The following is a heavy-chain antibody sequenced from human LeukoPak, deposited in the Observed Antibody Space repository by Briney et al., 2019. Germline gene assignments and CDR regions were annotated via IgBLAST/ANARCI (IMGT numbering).Heavy chain of an antibody. D-gene: IGHD6-13*01. Sequence: SETLSLTCTVSGGSISSYYWSWIRQHPGKGLEWIGYIYYSGSTYYNPSLKSRVTISVDTSKNQFSLKLSSVTAADTAVYYCARVGAAAGITWDAFDIWGQGTMVTVSS. CDR2: IYYSGST. J-gene: IGHJ3*02. CDR1: GGSISSYY. V-gene: IGHV4-59*06. CDR3: ARVGAAAGITWDAFDI.